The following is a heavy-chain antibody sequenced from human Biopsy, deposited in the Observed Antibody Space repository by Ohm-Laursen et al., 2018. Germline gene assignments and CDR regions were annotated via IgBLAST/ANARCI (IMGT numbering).Heavy chain of an antibody. Sequence: SETLSLTCTVSGGSISNNNYYWGWIRQPPGKGLEWIGSIFYRGSTHYKPSLKSRVNISVDTSMNQFSLKLNSVTAADTAVYYCARDYDTSGYYYVSWGQGTLVTVSS. D-gene: IGHD3-22*01. CDR3: ARDYDTSGYYYVS. CDR2: IFYRGST. V-gene: IGHV4-39*01. J-gene: IGHJ5*02. CDR1: GGSISNNNYY.